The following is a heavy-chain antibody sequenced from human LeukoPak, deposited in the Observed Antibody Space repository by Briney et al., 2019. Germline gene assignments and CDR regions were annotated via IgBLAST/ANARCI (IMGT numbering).Heavy chain of an antibody. CDR2: IYYSGST. D-gene: IGHD3-22*01. J-gene: IGHJ4*02. CDR3: ARVYYYDSSGYLYYFDY. CDR1: SGSISSSSYY. V-gene: IGHV4-39*07. Sequence: SETLSLTCTVSSGSISSSSYYWGWIRQPPGKGLEWIGSIYYSGSTYYNPSLKSRVTISVDTSKNQFSLKLSSVTAADTAVYYCARVYYYDSSGYLYYFDYWGQGTLVTVSS.